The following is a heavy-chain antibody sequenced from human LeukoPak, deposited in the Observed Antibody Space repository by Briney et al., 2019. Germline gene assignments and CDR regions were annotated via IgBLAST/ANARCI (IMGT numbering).Heavy chain of an antibody. CDR2: IIPIFGTA. CDR1: GGTFSSYA. D-gene: IGHD5-12*01. J-gene: IGHJ5*02. CDR3: ARGARGYSGYDNWFDP. V-gene: IGHV1-69*13. Sequence: GASVKVSCKASGGTFSSYAISWVRQAPGQGLEWMGGIIPIFGTANYAQKFQGRVTITADESTNTAYMELSSLRSEDTAVYYCARGARGYSGYDNWFDPWGQGTLVTVSS.